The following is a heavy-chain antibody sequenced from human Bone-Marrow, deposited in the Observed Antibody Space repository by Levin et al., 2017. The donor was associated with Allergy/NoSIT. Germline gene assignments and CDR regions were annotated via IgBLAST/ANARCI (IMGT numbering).Heavy chain of an antibody. V-gene: IGHV3-9*01. J-gene: IGHJ4*02. CDR2: INWSSDSI. Sequence: PGGSLRLSCVAYGFAFDDYAMHWVRQRPGKGPEWVAGINWSSDSIGYVDSVRGRFTISRDNAKSSLYLQMDSLRSDDTAFYYCARREDTGSFDLWGQGVLVTVSS. D-gene: IGHD1-26*01. CDR3: ARREDTGSFDL. CDR1: GFAFDDYA.